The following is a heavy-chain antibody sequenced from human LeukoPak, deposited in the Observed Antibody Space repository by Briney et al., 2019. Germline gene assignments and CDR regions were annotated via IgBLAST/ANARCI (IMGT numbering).Heavy chain of an antibody. J-gene: IGHJ4*02. CDR3: AKLLNNRYFDSNFDY. Sequence: GGSLRLSCAASGVTFSSYAMSWVRQAPGKGLEWVSSISGSGGSTCYADSVKGRFTISRDNSKNMLYLQMNSLRAKDTAVYYCAKLLNNRYFDSNFDYWGQGTLVTVSS. V-gene: IGHV3-23*01. CDR2: ISGSGGST. D-gene: IGHD3-9*01. CDR1: GVTFSSYA.